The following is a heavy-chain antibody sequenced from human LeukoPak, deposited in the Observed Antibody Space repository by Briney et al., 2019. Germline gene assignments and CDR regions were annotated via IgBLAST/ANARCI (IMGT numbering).Heavy chain of an antibody. D-gene: IGHD3-22*01. Sequence: GGSLRLSCAASGFTFSSYAMSWVRQAPGKGLEWVSAISGSGSSTYYADSVKGRFTISRDNSKNTLCLQMNSLRAEDTAVYYCAKGSHYYYDSSGDWGQGTLVTVSS. CDR2: ISGSGSST. CDR3: AKGSHYYYDSSGD. CDR1: GFTFSSYA. V-gene: IGHV3-23*01. J-gene: IGHJ4*02.